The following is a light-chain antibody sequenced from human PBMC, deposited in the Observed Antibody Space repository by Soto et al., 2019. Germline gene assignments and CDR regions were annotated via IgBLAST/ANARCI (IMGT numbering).Light chain of an antibody. J-gene: IGKJ3*01. Sequence: EIVLTQSPATLSVSPGERATLSCRASQSVSSNLAWYQHKPGQAPRLLIYAASTRATGIPARFSGSGSGTDFTLTISSRQSEDFAVYYCHQYHHSPPSFTFGPGTKVDIK. CDR3: HQYHHSPPSFT. V-gene: IGKV3-15*01. CDR1: QSVSSN. CDR2: AAS.